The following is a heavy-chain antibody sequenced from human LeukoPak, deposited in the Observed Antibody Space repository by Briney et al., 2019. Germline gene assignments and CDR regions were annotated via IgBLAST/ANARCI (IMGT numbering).Heavy chain of an antibody. CDR3: ARLSITTSLRLYYFDY. Sequence: GESLKISCKGSGYSFTNYWLGWVRQMPGKGPEWIGIFYPGDSNSRYSPSFQGQVTFSADKSVNTAYLQWSSLRASDTAIYYCARLSITTSLRLYYFDYWGQGTLVTVPS. CDR1: GYSFTNYW. V-gene: IGHV5-51*01. D-gene: IGHD2/OR15-2a*01. CDR2: FYPGDSNS. J-gene: IGHJ4*02.